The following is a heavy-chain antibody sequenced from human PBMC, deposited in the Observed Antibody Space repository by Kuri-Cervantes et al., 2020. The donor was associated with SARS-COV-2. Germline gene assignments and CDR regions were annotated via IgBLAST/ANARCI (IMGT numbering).Heavy chain of an antibody. Sequence: GGSLRLSCAASGFTFSSYAMHWVRQAPGKGLEWVAVISYDGSNKYYADSVKGRFTISRDNSKNTLYLQMNGLRTEDTALYYCAKMILRRDGSNLACTDWGQGTLVTVSS. J-gene: IGHJ4*02. D-gene: IGHD5-24*01. CDR3: AKMILRRDGSNLACTD. CDR2: ISYDGSNK. CDR1: GFTFSSYA. V-gene: IGHV3-30*18.